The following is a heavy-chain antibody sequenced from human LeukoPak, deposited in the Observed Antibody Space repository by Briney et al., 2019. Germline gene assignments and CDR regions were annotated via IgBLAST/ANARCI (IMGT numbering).Heavy chain of an antibody. J-gene: IGHJ3*02. V-gene: IGHV4-59*08. CDR1: GGSISRYY. Sequence: SETLSLTCTVSGGSISRYYWSWIRQPPGKGLGWIGYIYYSGSTNYNPSLKSRVTISVDTSKNQFSLKLSSVTAADTAVYYLARHLGYSSSSDAFDIWGQGTMVTVSS. D-gene: IGHD6-6*01. CDR2: IYYSGST. CDR3: ARHLGYSSSSDAFDI.